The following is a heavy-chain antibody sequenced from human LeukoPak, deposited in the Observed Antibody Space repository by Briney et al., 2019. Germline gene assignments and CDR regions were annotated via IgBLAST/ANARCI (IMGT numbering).Heavy chain of an antibody. D-gene: IGHD2-2*01. CDR3: ARETLGYCSSTSCYEGAFGAFDI. CDR1: GFTFSSYA. V-gene: IGHV3-23*01. CDR2: ISGSGGST. Sequence: GGSLRLSCAASGFTFSSYAMSWVRQAPWKGLEWVSAISGSGGSTYYADSVKGRFTISRDNSKNTLYLQMNSLRAEDTAVYYCARETLGYCSSTSCYEGAFGAFDIWGQGTMVTVSS. J-gene: IGHJ3*02.